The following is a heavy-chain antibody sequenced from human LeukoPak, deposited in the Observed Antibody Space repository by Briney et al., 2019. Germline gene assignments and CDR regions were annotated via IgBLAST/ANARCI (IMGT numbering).Heavy chain of an antibody. D-gene: IGHD1-1*01. CDR1: GLSFTDYA. CDR2: ISASGGST. CDR3: AKDDKWNDGGGAFDI. V-gene: IGHV3-23*01. J-gene: IGHJ3*02. Sequence: SGGSLRLSCAASGLSFTDYAMSWVRQAPGKGLEWVSAISASGGSTYYAASVKGRFTIYRDNSKNTLYLQMNILRAEDTALYYCAKDDKWNDGGGAFDIWGQGTMVTVSS.